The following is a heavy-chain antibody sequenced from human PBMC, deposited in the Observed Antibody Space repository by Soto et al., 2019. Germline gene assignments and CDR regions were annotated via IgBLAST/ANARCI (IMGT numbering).Heavy chain of an antibody. CDR1: GFSFRTYV. V-gene: IGHV3-23*01. CDR3: AKQNGVAYNPGAFNL. CDR2: MSGSGTPT. J-gene: IGHJ5*02. Sequence: EVQLLESGGGLVQPGGSLRLSCAASGFSFRTYVMTWVRQAPGKGLEWVASMSGSGTPTFYADSVKGRFTISRDNSKKTLYLQMNGLRAEDTALYYCAKQNGVAYNPGAFNLWGQGTLVPVSS. D-gene: IGHD1-1*01.